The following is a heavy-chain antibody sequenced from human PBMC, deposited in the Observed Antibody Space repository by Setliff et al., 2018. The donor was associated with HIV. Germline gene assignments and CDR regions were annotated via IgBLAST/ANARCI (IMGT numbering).Heavy chain of an antibody. Sequence: PSETLSLTCTVSGGSISSDDYYWNWIRQPPGKGLEWIGYITYSGSAYYNPSLKSRVTMSVDTSKNQFSLNLNSVTAADTAVYYCASEAWTSYRSSSGYYYYYMDVWGKGTTVTVSS. V-gene: IGHV4-61*08. J-gene: IGHJ6*03. CDR1: GGSISSDDYY. CDR2: ITYSGSA. D-gene: IGHD6-6*01. CDR3: ASEAWTSYRSSSGYYYYYMDV.